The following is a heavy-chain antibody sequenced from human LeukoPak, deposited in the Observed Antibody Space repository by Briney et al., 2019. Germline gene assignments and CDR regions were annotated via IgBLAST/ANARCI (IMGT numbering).Heavy chain of an antibody. D-gene: IGHD3-10*01. CDR1: GFTFDDYA. CDR2: ISWNSGSI. V-gene: IGHV3-9*01. J-gene: IGHJ4*02. Sequence: PGRSLRLSCAASGFTFDDYAMHWVRQAPGKGLEWVSGISWNSGSIGYADSVKGRFTISRDNAKNSLYLQMNSLRAEDTALYYCAKDLYGSGGYVFDYWGQGTLVTVSS. CDR3: AKDLYGSGGYVFDY.